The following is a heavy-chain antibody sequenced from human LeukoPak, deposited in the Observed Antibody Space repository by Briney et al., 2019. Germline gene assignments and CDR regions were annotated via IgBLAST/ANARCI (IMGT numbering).Heavy chain of an antibody. Sequence: GRSLRLSCAASGFTFSSYGMHWVRQAPGKGLEWVAVISYDGSNKYYADSVKGRFIISRDNSKNTLYVQMNSLRAEDTAVYYCARGAVYYMDIWGKGTTVTISS. CDR3: ARGAVYYMDI. D-gene: IGHD6-19*01. CDR1: GFTFSSYG. J-gene: IGHJ6*03. CDR2: ISYDGSNK. V-gene: IGHV3-30*03.